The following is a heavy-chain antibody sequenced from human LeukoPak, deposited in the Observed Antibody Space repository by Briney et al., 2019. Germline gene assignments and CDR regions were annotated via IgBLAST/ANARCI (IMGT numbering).Heavy chain of an antibody. CDR2: IYSGGST. CDR1: GFTVSSNY. D-gene: IGHD4-23*01. J-gene: IGHJ5*02. V-gene: IGHV3-66*01. CDR3: ARDRYGGARFDP. Sequence: GGSLRLSCAASGFTVSSNYMSWVRQAPGKGLEWVSLIYSGGSTYYADSVKGRFTISRDNSKNTLYLQVNSLTAEDTAVYYCARDRYGGARFDPWGQGTLVTVSS.